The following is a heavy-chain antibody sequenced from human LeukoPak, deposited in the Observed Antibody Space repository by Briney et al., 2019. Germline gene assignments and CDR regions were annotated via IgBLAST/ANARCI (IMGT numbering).Heavy chain of an antibody. J-gene: IGHJ5*02. D-gene: IGHD3-22*01. CDR3: ASGLLTSSSGYPYFET. Sequence: GGSLRLSCAASGFAFSDYYINWIRQAPGQGLEWISYISHTSRTIYYAEPVKGRFTTSRDNTEKLVYLQMNSLRADDTAVYYCASGLLTSSSGYPYFETWGQGTLVTVSS. CDR1: GFAFSDYY. V-gene: IGHV3-11*01. CDR2: ISHTSRTI.